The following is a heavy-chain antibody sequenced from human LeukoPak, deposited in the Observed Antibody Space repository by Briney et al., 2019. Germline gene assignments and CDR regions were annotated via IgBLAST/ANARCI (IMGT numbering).Heavy chain of an antibody. CDR3: ARYCGGDCYSTFVRGFDP. Sequence: KSSETLSLTCAVHGGSFSGYYWSWIRQPPGKGLEWIGEINHSGSTNYNPSLKSRVTISVDTSKNQFSLKLSSVTAADTAVYYCARYCGGDCYSTFVRGFDPWGQGTLVTVSS. J-gene: IGHJ5*02. CDR2: INHSGST. V-gene: IGHV4-34*01. D-gene: IGHD2-21*02. CDR1: GGSFSGYY.